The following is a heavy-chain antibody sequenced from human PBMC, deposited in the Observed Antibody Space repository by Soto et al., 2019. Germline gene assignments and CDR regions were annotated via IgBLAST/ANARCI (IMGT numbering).Heavy chain of an antibody. V-gene: IGHV4-4*02. Sequence: QVRLQESGPGLVEPSGTLSLTCAVSDGSINSDDWWTWVRQTPGKGLEWIGEIHQIGNTNYNESLKSRVTISIDKSKNQFSLKLTSVTAADTAVYFCANWGGLNLPRVYWGPGILVTVSS. CDR2: IHQIGNT. D-gene: IGHD3-16*01. J-gene: IGHJ4*02. CDR1: DGSINSDDW. CDR3: ANWGGLNLPRVY.